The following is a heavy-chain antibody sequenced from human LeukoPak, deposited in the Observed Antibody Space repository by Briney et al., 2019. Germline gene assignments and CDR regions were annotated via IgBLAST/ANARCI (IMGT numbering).Heavy chain of an antibody. J-gene: IGHJ6*02. CDR3: ASVEMATIARYYYYYGMDV. CDR2: INHSGST. Sequence: PSETLSLTCAVYGGSFSGYYWSWIRQPPGKGLEWIGEINHSGSTNYNPSLKSRVTISVDTSKNQLSLKLSSVTAADTAVYYCASVEMATIARYYYYYGMDVWGQGTTVTVSS. V-gene: IGHV4-34*01. D-gene: IGHD5-24*01. CDR1: GGSFSGYY.